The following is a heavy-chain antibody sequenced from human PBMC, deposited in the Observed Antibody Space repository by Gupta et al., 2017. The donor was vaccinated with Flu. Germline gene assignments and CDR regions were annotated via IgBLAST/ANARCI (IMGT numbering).Heavy chain of an antibody. CDR2: VFFNGDI. J-gene: IGHJ4*02. V-gene: IGHV4-4*07. Sequence: QVQLQESGPGLVKPSETLTLICTVPGDSITNSYWSWIRQPAGKTLEWIGRVFFNGDINYNPSLKGRLTMSVDASRSQFSLILNSVTAADTAIYYCARDCSGGTCYRGGNDYWGRGTLVTVSS. CDR1: GDSITNSY. CDR3: ARDCSGGTCYRGGNDY. D-gene: IGHD2-15*01.